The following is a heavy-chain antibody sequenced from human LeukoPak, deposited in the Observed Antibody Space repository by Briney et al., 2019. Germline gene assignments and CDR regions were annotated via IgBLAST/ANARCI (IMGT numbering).Heavy chain of an antibody. CDR2: INPSGGST. V-gene: IGHV1-46*01. CDR1: GYTFTSYY. Sequence: ASVKVSCKASGYTFTSYYMHWVRQAPGQGLEWVGIINPSGGSTSYAQKFQGRVTMTEDTSTDTAYMELSSLRSEDTAVYYCATDLPRYYDSTSMLSSYWGQGTLVTVSS. J-gene: IGHJ4*02. D-gene: IGHD3-22*01. CDR3: ATDLPRYYDSTSMLSSY.